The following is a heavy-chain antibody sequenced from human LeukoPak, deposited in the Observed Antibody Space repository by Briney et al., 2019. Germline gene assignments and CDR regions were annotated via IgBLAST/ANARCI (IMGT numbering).Heavy chain of an antibody. CDR3: AKDHRRYSYGYSFPFDY. V-gene: IGHV3-30*02. CDR2: IRYDGSNK. CDR1: GFTFSSYG. Sequence: PGGSLRLSCAASGFTFSSYGMHWVRQAPGKGLEWVAFIRYDGSNKYYADSVKGRFTISRDNSKNTLYLQMNSLRAEDTAVYYCAKDHRRYSYGYSFPFDYWGQGTLVTVSS. D-gene: IGHD5-18*01. J-gene: IGHJ4*02.